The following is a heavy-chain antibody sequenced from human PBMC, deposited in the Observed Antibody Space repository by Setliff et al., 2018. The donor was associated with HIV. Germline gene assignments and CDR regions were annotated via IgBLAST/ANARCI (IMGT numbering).Heavy chain of an antibody. CDR2: IVVGSGNT. V-gene: IGHV1-58*02. Sequence: SVKVSCKASGFTFTSSAMQWVRQARGQRLEWIGWIVVGSGNTNYAQKFQERVTITRDMSTSTAYMELSSLRSEDTAVDYCAADLGAVLWFGEFGFDPWGQGTLVTVSS. CDR1: GFTFTSSA. D-gene: IGHD3-10*01. J-gene: IGHJ5*02. CDR3: AADLGAVLWFGEFGFDP.